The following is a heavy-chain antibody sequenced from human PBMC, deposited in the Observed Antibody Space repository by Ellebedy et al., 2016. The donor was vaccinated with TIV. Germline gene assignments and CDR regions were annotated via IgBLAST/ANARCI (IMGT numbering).Heavy chain of an antibody. J-gene: IGHJ4*02. CDR1: GFTFGSYG. CDR2: LWFDGDNR. D-gene: IGHD2-21*02. CDR3: AREFDDYFFDY. V-gene: IGHV3-33*08. Sequence: GGSLRLSCAASGFTFGSYGMHWVRQAPGKGLEWVAGLWFDGDNRYYADSVKGRFTISRDNSKNTLYLQLNSLRPEDTAVYYCAREFDDYFFDYWGQGTLVTVSS.